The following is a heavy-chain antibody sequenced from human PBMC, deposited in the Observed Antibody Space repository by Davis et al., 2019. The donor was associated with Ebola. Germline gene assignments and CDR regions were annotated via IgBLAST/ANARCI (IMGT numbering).Heavy chain of an antibody. CDR2: ISAYNGNT. CDR3: ARELTVVPAASYGMDV. V-gene: IGHV1-18*01. CDR1: GYTFTSYG. Sequence: ASVKVSCKASGYTFTSYGISWVRQAPGQGLEWMGWISAYNGNTNYAQKLQGRVTMTTDTSTSTAYMELRSLRSDDTAVYYCARELTVVPAASYGMDVWGQGTTVTVSS. D-gene: IGHD2-2*01. J-gene: IGHJ6*02.